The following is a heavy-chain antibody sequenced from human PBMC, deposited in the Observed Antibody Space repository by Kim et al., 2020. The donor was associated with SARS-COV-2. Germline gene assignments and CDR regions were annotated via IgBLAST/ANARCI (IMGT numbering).Heavy chain of an antibody. V-gene: IGHV1-69*04. CDR3: ASLRGGIFGVVTVRDDY. J-gene: IGHJ4*02. CDR1: GGTFSSYA. D-gene: IGHD3-3*01. CDR2: IIPILGIA. Sequence: SVKVSCKASGGTFSSYAISWVRQAPGQGLEWMGRIIPILGIANYAQKFQGRVTITADKSTSTAYMELSSLRSEDTAVYYCASLRGGIFGVVTVRDDYWGQGTLVTVSS.